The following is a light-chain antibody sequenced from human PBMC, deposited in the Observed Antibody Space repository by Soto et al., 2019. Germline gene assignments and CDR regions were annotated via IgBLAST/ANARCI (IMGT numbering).Light chain of an antibody. CDR2: RAS. CDR3: QQYQIYSWT. Sequence: DIQMTQSPSTLSASVVDRVTLTCRASQDIGTWLAWYQQKPEKAPKLLIYRASHLESGVPSRFSASGAGTEFSLTINSLQADDFATYYCQQYQIYSWTFGQGTKVDI. V-gene: IGKV1-5*03. J-gene: IGKJ1*01. CDR1: QDIGTW.